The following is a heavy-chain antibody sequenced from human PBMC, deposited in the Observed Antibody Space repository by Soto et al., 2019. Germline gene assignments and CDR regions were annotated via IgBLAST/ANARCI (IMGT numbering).Heavy chain of an antibody. CDR3: TKPSSGWADSFDY. CDR1: GFTVSSTY. D-gene: IGHD6-19*01. J-gene: IGHJ4*02. CDR2: IYSGGST. Sequence: GGSLRLSCAASGFTVSSTYMSWVRQAPGKGLEWVSVIYSGGSTYYADSVKGRFTISRDNSKNTLYLQMNSLRAEDTAVYYCTKPSSGWADSFDYWGQGTLVTVSS. V-gene: IGHV3-53*01.